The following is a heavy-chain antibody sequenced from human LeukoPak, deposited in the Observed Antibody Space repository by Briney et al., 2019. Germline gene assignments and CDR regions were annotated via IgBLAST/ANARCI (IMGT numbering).Heavy chain of an antibody. CDR3: AREGGYSSSLTFDY. V-gene: IGHV4-34*01. CDR1: CGSFSGYY. CDR2: INHSGST. J-gene: IGHJ4*02. D-gene: IGHD6-6*01. Sequence: SETLSLTCAVYCGSFSGYYWSWIRQPPGKGLEWIGEINHSGSTNYNPSLKSRVTMSVDTSKNRFSLKLSSVTAADTAVYYCAREGGYSSSLTFDYWGQGTLVTVSS.